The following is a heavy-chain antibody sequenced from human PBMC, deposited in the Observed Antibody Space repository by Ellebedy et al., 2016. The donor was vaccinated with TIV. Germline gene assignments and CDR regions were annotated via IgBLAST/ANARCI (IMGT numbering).Heavy chain of an antibody. J-gene: IGHJ4*02. CDR1: GYTFTSYY. CDR3: ATSPREGFGEIPLDY. CDR2: INPSGGST. Sequence: AASVKVSCKASGYTFTSYYMHWVRQAPGQGLEWMGIINPSGGSTSYAQKFQGRVTMTEDTSTDTAYMELSSLRSEDTAVYYCATSPREGFGEIPLDYWGQGTLVTVSS. D-gene: IGHD3-10*01. V-gene: IGHV1-46*01.